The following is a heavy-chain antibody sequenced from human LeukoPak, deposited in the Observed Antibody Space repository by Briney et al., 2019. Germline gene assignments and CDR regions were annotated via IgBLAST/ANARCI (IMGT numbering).Heavy chain of an antibody. CDR3: ARAGVGYYYDSSGYYPDFDL. CDR1: GYTFTAYY. D-gene: IGHD3-22*01. CDR2: INPNSGGT. Sequence: ASVKVSCKASGYTFTAYYIHWVRQAPGHGLEWMGRINPNSGGTNYAQNFQGRVTVDRDTSNSGAYMGLSRLRAVDTAVYYCARAGVGYYYDSSGYYPDFDLWGRGTLVTVSS. J-gene: IGHJ2*01. V-gene: IGHV1-2*06.